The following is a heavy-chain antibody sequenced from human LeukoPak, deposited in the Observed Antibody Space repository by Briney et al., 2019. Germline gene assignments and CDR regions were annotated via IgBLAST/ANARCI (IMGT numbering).Heavy chain of an antibody. J-gene: IGHJ6*02. D-gene: IGHD3-10*01. CDR2: INHSGST. CDR1: GGSFSGYY. CDR3: ARSGSGSHTYYYYGMDV. Sequence: PSETLSLTCAVYGGSFSGYYWNWIRQPPGKGLEWIGEINHSGSTNYNPSLKSRVTISVDTSKNQFSLKLSSVTAADTAVYYCARSGSGSHTYYYYGMDVWGQGTTVIVTS. V-gene: IGHV4-34*01.